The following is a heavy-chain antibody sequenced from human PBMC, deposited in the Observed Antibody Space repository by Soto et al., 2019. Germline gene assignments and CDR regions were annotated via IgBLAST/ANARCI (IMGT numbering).Heavy chain of an antibody. CDR1: GFSVTDHY. D-gene: IGHD3-9*01. CDR3: ARSFNDWTTYFDY. V-gene: IGHV3-53*01. J-gene: IGHJ4*02. Sequence: GGSLRLSCAASGFSVTDHYMTWVRQAPGKGLEWISVLYTGGSAYYGDSVKGRFTISRDSSTNTLYLQMNSLKVGDTAFYFCARSFNDWTTYFDYWSEGTLVTVSS. CDR2: LYTGGSA.